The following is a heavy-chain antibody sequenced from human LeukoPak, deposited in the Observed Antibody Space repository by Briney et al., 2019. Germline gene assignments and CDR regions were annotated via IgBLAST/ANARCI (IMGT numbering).Heavy chain of an antibody. CDR3: ARAYDSSGYYFSFGFDY. D-gene: IGHD3-22*01. Sequence: PSETLSRTCSVSGCSISSGGSFCRWICQHPEKGLEWIGYIYYSGSTYYNPSLKTRVTISVDTTKNQFSLKLSSVTAADTAVYYCARAYDSSGYYFSFGFDYWGQGTLVTVST. V-gene: IGHV4-31*03. J-gene: IGHJ4*02. CDR2: IYYSGST. CDR1: GCSISSGGSF.